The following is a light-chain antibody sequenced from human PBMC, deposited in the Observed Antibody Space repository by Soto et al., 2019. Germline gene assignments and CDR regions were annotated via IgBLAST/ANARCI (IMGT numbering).Light chain of an antibody. CDR2: DVT. CDR3: CSYRSGTSPYYV. V-gene: IGLV2-11*01. J-gene: IGLJ1*01. Sequence: QSALTQPHSVSGSPGQSVTISCTGTSSDVGGYNFVSWYQQHPGKVPKLMIYDVTLRPSGVPDRFSGSKSGNTASLTISGLQADDEADYYCCSYRSGTSPYYVFGTGTKVTVL. CDR1: SSDVGGYNF.